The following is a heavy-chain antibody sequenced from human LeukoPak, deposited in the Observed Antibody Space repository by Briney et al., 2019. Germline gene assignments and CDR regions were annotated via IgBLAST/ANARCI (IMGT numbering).Heavy chain of an antibody. CDR1: GYTFTSYD. V-gene: IGHV1-8*01. CDR3: ARVGGDTVTNRY. CDR2: MNPNSGNT. Sequence: GASVKVSCKASGYTFTSYDINWVRQATGQGLEWMGWMNPNSGNTGHAQKFQGRVTMTRNTSISTAYMELSSLRSEDTAVYYCARVGGDTVTNRYWGQGTLVTVSS. J-gene: IGHJ4*02. D-gene: IGHD4-17*01.